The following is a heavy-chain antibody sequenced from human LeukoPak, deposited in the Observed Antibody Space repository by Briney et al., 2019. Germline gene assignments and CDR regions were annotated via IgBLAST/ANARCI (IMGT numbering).Heavy chain of an antibody. V-gene: IGHV3-74*01. J-gene: IGHJ4*02. CDR3: ARDLRTPSDTNIAIDY. D-gene: IGHD4-23*01. CDR2: IKSDGSSA. CDR1: GFTFSSYW. Sequence: GGSLRLSCAASGFTFSSYWMHWVRQAPGKGLVWVSRIKSDGSSASYADSVKGRSTISRDNAKNTLYLQMNSLRAEDTAVYYCARDLRTPSDTNIAIDYWGQGTLVTVSS.